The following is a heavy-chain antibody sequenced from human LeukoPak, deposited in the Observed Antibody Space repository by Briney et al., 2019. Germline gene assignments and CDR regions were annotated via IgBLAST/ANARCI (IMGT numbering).Heavy chain of an antibody. CDR2: INPHSGGT. D-gene: IGHD5-24*01. CDR3: ARDDPATHWMAL. Sequence: GSVKVSCKASGYTFTGYYIHWVRQAPGQGLEWMGWINPHSGGTNSAQRFQGRVTMTRDTSISTAYMELSRLTSDDTAVYYCARDDPATHWMALWGLGTPLTLSS. V-gene: IGHV1-2*02. J-gene: IGHJ1*01. CDR1: GYTFTGYY.